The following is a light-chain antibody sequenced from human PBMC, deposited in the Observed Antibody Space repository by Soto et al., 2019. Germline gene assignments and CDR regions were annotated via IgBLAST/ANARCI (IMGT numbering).Light chain of an antibody. CDR3: QQYGSSPPVWT. V-gene: IGKV3-20*01. CDR2: GAS. CDR1: QSVSSSY. J-gene: IGKJ1*01. Sequence: EIVLTQSPGTLSLSPGERATLSCRASQSVSSSYLAWYQQKPGQAPRLLIYGASSRATGIPDRFSGSGSGTDFTLTISRLEPEDFALYYCQQYGSSPPVWTFGQGTKVDIK.